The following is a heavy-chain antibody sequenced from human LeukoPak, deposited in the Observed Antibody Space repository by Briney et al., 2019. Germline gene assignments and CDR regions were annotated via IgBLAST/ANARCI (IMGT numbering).Heavy chain of an antibody. D-gene: IGHD6-13*01. Sequence: ASVKVSCKASGYTFTSYDFHWVRQATGQGLEWMGWMNPNSGNTGYAQKFQGRVTITRNTSISTAYMELSSLRSEDTAVYYCARAAAAGFIDYWGQGTLVTVSS. V-gene: IGHV1-8*01. CDR1: GYTFTSYD. CDR3: ARAAAAGFIDY. J-gene: IGHJ4*02. CDR2: MNPNSGNT.